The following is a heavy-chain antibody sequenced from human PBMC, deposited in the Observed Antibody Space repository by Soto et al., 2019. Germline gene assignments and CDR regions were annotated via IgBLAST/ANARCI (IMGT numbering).Heavy chain of an antibody. CDR3: ARDSPSLEDSSGYSFDY. J-gene: IGHJ4*02. D-gene: IGHD3-22*01. CDR1: GFTFSSYA. Sequence: GGSLRLSCAASGFTFSSYAMHWVRQAPGKGLEWVAVISYDGSNKYYADSVKGRFTISRDNSKNTLYLQMNSLRAEDTAVYYCARDSPSLEDSSGYSFDYWGQGTLVTVSS. CDR2: ISYDGSNK. V-gene: IGHV3-30-3*01.